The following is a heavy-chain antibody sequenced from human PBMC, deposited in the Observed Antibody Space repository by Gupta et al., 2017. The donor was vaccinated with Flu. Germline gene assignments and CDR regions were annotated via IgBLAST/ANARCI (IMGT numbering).Heavy chain of an antibody. CDR1: GGSIRSYY. Sequence: QVQLQESGPGLVKPSETLSLTCTVSGGSIRSYYWSWIRQPPGKGLEWIGYIYYSGSTNYNPSLKSRVTISVDTSKNQFSLKLSSVTAADTAVYYCARGQAFGDDSSGYHPSDFDYWGQGTLVTVSS. V-gene: IGHV4-59*01. D-gene: IGHD3-22*01. J-gene: IGHJ4*02. CDR2: IYYSGST. CDR3: ARGQAFGDDSSGYHPSDFDY.